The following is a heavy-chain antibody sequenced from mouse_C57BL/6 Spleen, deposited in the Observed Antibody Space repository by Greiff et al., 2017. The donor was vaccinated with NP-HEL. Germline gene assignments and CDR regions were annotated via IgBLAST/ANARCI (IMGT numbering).Heavy chain of an antibody. V-gene: IGHV2-2*01. D-gene: IGHD1-1*01. CDR1: GFSLTSYG. Sequence: VKLMESGPGLVQPSQSLSITCTVSGFSLTSYGVHCVRQSPGKGLEWLGVIWSGGSTDYNAAFISRLSISKDNSKSQVFFKMNSLQADDTAIYYCARTHYYGSSYYAMDYWGQGTSVTVSS. CDR2: IWSGGST. J-gene: IGHJ4*01. CDR3: ARTHYYGSSYYAMDY.